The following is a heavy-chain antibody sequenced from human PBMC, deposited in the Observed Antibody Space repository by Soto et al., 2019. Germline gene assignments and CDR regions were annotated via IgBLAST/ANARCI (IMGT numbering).Heavy chain of an antibody. CDR3: AGRFWSSSFYYYGMDV. J-gene: IGHJ6*02. CDR2: IIPIFGTA. CDR1: GGTFSSYA. V-gene: IGHV1-69*01. D-gene: IGHD6-6*01. Sequence: QVQLVQSGAEVKKPGSSVKVSCKASGGTFSSYAISWVRQAPGQGLEWMGGIIPIFGTANYAQKFQGRVTITADESTSTAYRELSSLRSEDTAVYYCAGRFWSSSFYYYGMDVWGQGTTVTVSS.